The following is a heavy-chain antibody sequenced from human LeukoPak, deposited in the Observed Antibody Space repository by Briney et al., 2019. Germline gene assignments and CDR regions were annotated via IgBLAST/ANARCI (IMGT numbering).Heavy chain of an antibody. J-gene: IGHJ6*04. D-gene: IGHD2-2*01. CDR1: GGSFSGYY. V-gene: IGHV4-34*01. Sequence: PSETLSLTCAVYGGSFSGYYWSWLRQPPGKGREWVGEINHSGSTNYNPSLKSRVTISVDTSKNQFSLKLSSVTAADTAVYYCARGRGYCSSTSCPQGYYYGMDVWGKGTTVTVSS. CDR3: ARGRGYCSSTSCPQGYYYGMDV. CDR2: INHSGST.